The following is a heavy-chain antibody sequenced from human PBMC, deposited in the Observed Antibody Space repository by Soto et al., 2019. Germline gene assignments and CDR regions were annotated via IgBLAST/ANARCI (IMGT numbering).Heavy chain of an antibody. CDR1: GFTFSSYG. V-gene: IGHV3-30*18. D-gene: IGHD2-2*01. CDR3: AKGPYCSSTRCYYYYGMDV. J-gene: IGHJ6*02. Sequence: PGGSLRLSCAASGFTFSSYGIHWVRQAPGKGLECVALISYDGGNKYYADSVKGRFTISRDNSKNTVYLQMNSLRAEDTAVYYCAKGPYCSSTRCYYYYGMDVSGLVTNVTVSS. CDR2: ISYDGGNK.